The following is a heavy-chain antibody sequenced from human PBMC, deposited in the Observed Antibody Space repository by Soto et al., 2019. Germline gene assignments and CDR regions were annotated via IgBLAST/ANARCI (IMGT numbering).Heavy chain of an antibody. J-gene: IGHJ6*02. Sequence: SGGSLRLSCAASGFTFSSYAMSWVRQAPAKGLEWVSAISGSGGSTYYADSVKGRFTISRDNSKNTLHLQMNSLRAEDTAVYYCAKEDIVVVPAAIDPYYYYGMDVWGQGTTVTVSS. CDR2: ISGSGGST. D-gene: IGHD2-2*01. CDR3: AKEDIVVVPAAIDPYYYYGMDV. V-gene: IGHV3-23*01. CDR1: GFTFSSYA.